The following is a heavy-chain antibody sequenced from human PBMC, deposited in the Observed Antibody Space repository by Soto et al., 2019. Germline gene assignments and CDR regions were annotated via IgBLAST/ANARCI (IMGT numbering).Heavy chain of an antibody. CDR1: GGSISSYY. J-gene: IGHJ5*02. V-gene: IGHV4-59*08. D-gene: IGHD2-15*01. Sequence: SETLSLTCTVSGGSISSYYWSWIRQPPGKGLEWIGYIYYSGSTNYNPSLKSRVTISVDTSKNQFSLKLSSVTAADTAVYYCARLMVVVAGMGPPHSNWFDPWGQGTLVTVSS. CDR3: ARLMVVVAGMGPPHSNWFDP. CDR2: IYYSGST.